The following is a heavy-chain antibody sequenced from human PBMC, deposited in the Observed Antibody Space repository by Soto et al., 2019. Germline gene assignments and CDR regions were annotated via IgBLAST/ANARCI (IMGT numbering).Heavy chain of an antibody. CDR2: LSSSGSTI. J-gene: IGHJ5*02. CDR1: GFTFSDYY. V-gene: IGHV3-11*01. D-gene: IGHD3-3*01. Sequence: PGGSLRLSCAASGFTFSDYYMSWIRQAPGKGLEWVSYLSSSGSTIYYADSVKGRFTISRDNAKNSLYLQMNSLRAEDTAVYYCARGNYDFWSNWFDPWGQGTLVTVSS. CDR3: ARGNYDFWSNWFDP.